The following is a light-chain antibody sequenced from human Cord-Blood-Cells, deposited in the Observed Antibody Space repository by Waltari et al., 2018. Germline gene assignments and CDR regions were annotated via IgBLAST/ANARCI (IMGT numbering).Light chain of an antibody. V-gene: IGKV3-11*01. CDR3: QQRSNWVT. CDR1: QSVSSY. CDR2: DAS. Sequence: EIVLTQSPATLSFSSGDRATLSCRASQSVSSYLARYQQKPGQAPRLLIYDASNRATGIPARFSGSGSGTDFTLTISSLEPEDFAVYYCQQRSNWVTFGGGTKVEIK. J-gene: IGKJ4*01.